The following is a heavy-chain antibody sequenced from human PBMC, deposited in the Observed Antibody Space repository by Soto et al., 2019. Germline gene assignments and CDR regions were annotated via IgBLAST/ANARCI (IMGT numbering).Heavy chain of an antibody. CDR3: TRDDPGVGIDY. Sequence: GGSLRLSCAASGFTFSSYWMHWVRRAPGKGPVWVSYITSDGSSSSYADSVKGRFIISRDNAKNTLYLQMSSLRVEDTAVYYCTRDDPGVGIDYWGQGIQVTVSS. D-gene: IGHD1-26*01. CDR2: ITSDGSSS. J-gene: IGHJ4*02. CDR1: GFTFSSYW. V-gene: IGHV3-74*01.